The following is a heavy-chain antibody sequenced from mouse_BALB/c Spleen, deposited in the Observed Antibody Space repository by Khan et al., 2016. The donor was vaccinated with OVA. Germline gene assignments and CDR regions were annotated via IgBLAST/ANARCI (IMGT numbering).Heavy chain of an antibody. J-gene: IGHJ4*01. V-gene: IGHV3-2*02. CDR1: GYSITSNYA. CDR2: ISYSGST. Sequence: EVQLQESGPGLVKPSQSLSLTCTVNGYSITSNYAWNWIRQFPGNKLEWMGYISYSGSTNYNPSLKSRLSITRYKSKTQFFLLLHSVTTEDSATYYCARGNYYGYALDYWGQGTSVTVSS. D-gene: IGHD1-1*01. CDR3: ARGNYYGYALDY.